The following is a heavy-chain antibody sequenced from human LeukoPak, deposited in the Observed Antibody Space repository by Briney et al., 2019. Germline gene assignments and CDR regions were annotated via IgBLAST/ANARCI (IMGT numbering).Heavy chain of an antibody. D-gene: IGHD6-13*01. Sequence: VGSLRLSCAASGFTLSSYSMNWVRQAPGKGLEWVSYISSSSSTIYYADSVKGRFPISRDNAKNSLYLQMNSMKDEDTAVYYCARDNIAAAGTLSDYSGQGTPVTVSS. CDR1: GFTLSSYS. V-gene: IGHV3-48*02. J-gene: IGHJ4*02. CDR3: ARDNIAAAGTLSDY. CDR2: ISSSSSTI.